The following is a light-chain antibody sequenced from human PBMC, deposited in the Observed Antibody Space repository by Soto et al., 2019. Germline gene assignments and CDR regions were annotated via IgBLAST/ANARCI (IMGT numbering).Light chain of an antibody. J-gene: IGKJ2*01. CDR2: DAS. CDR1: QSVSSY. V-gene: IGKV3-15*01. Sequence: EIVMTQSPATLSVSPGERATLSCRASQSVSSYLACYQQKPGLPPRLLIYDASTRATGIPDRFSGSGSGTDFTLTISSLHSADFAVYYCQQYSNWPPLYTFGRGTKLEIK. CDR3: QQYSNWPPLYT.